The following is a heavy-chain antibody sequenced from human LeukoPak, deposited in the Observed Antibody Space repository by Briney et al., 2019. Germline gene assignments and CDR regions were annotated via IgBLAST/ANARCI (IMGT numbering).Heavy chain of an antibody. Sequence: ASVRVSCTASGYTFTSYGISWVRQAPGQGLQWMGWVSAYNGNTNYAQNLQGRVTMTTDRSTSTAYMELRSLTSDDTAVYYCARDRATLRGNNYDLLTGYYTGWDYWAQGTLVSVSS. V-gene: IGHV1-18*01. J-gene: IGHJ4*02. CDR2: VSAYNGNT. D-gene: IGHD3-9*01. CDR3: ARDRATLRGNNYDLLTGYYTGWDY. CDR1: GYTFTSYG.